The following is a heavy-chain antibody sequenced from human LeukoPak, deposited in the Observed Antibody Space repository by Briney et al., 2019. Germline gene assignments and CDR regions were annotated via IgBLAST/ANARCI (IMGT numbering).Heavy chain of an antibody. D-gene: IGHD4-17*01. V-gene: IGHV4-39*07. CDR1: GGSINSSSYY. CDR3: ARGFGVTTYYYMDV. CDR2: IYYSGST. Sequence: SETLSLTCTVSGGSINSSSYYWGWIRQPPGKGLEWIGSIYYSGSTYYNPSLKSRVTISVDTSKNQFSLKLSSVTAADTAVYYCARGFGVTTYYYMDVWGKGTTVTVSS. J-gene: IGHJ6*03.